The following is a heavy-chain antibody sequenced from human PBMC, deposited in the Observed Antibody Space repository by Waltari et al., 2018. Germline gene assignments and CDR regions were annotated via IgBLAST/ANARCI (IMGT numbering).Heavy chain of an antibody. CDR3: ARVPPGPYYFDY. CDR1: GYTFANFY. CDR2: INPNGGSA. J-gene: IGHJ4*02. Sequence: QVQLVQSGAEVKKPGASVNGSCKASGYTFANFYIHWVRQAPGHGLEWMGKINPNGGSAGYAQRFKGRIIMTTDTSTGTVYMELNSLTSNDTAVYFCARVPPGPYYFDYWGQGTLVTVSS. V-gene: IGHV1-46*01.